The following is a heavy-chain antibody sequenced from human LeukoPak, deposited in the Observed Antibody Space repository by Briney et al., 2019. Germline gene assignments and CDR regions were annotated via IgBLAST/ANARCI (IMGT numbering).Heavy chain of an antibody. CDR3: ARRSANLHYYHYMYV. Sequence: PSETLSLTCAVSGYSISSGYYWGWIRQPPGKGLEWIGSIYHSGSTYYNPSLKSRVTISVDTSKNQFSLKLSSVTDADTAVYYCARRSANLHYYHYMYVWSTGTSVTVSS. CDR2: IYHSGST. J-gene: IGHJ6*03. D-gene: IGHD4/OR15-4a*01. CDR1: GYSISSGYY. V-gene: IGHV4-38-2*01.